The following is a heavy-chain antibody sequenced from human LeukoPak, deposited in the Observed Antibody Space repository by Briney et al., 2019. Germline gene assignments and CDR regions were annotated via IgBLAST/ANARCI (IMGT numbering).Heavy chain of an antibody. D-gene: IGHD3-3*01. Sequence: ASVKVSCKASGYTFTSYGISWVRQAPGQGLERMGWISAYNGNTNYAQKLQGRVTMTTDTSTSTAYMELRSLRSDDTAVYYCARPARSYDFWSGYDYWGQGTLVTVSS. V-gene: IGHV1-18*01. CDR2: ISAYNGNT. CDR3: ARPARSYDFWSGYDY. J-gene: IGHJ4*02. CDR1: GYTFTSYG.